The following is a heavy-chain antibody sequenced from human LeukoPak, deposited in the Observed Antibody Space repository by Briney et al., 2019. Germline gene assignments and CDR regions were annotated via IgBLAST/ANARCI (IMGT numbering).Heavy chain of an antibody. D-gene: IGHD2-2*01. Sequence: PGGSLRLSCAASGFTFDDYAMHWVRQAPGKGLEWVSGISWNSGSIGYADSVKGRFTISRDNAKNSLYLQMNSLRAEDTALYYCAKDARYCSSTSCYRWFDPWGQGTLVTVSS. V-gene: IGHV3-9*01. CDR2: ISWNSGSI. CDR3: AKDARYCSSTSCYRWFDP. CDR1: GFTFDDYA. J-gene: IGHJ5*02.